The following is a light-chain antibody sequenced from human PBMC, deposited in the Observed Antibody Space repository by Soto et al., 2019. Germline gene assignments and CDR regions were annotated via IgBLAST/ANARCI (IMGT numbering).Light chain of an antibody. CDR1: HDISDY. V-gene: IGKV1-17*03. J-gene: IGKJ1*01. CDR3: LQHHSYPWT. Sequence: DIQMTQSPSAMSASVGDRVTITCRASHDISDYLAWFQQKPGKVPKLLIYTATTLQSGVPSRFSGSGSGTEFTLKISILQPEDFATYYCLQHHSYPWTFCQGIKVEIK. CDR2: TAT.